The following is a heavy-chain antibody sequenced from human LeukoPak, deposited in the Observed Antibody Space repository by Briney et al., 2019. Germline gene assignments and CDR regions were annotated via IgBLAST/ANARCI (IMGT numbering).Heavy chain of an antibody. CDR1: GGSFSGYY. J-gene: IGHJ6*02. V-gene: IGHV4-34*01. CDR2: INHSGST. Sequence: LETLSLTCAVYGGSFSGYYWSWIRQPPGKGLEWIGEINHSGSTNYNPSLKSRVTISVDTSKNQFSLKLSSVTAADTAVYYCANLPYYYYGMDVWGQGTTVTVSS. CDR3: ANLPYYYYGMDV.